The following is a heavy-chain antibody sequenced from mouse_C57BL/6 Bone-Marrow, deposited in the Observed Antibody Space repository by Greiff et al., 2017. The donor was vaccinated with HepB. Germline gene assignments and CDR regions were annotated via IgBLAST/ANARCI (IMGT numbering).Heavy chain of an antibody. V-gene: IGHV1-52*01. CDR2: IDPSDSET. Sequence: QVQLQQPGAELVRPGYSVKLSCKASGYTFTSYWLHWVKQRPIQGLEWIGNIDPSDSETHYNQKVKDKATLTVDKSSSTAYMQLSSLTSEDSAFYYCERSEGYVSSWYYYAMDYWGQGTSVTVSS. CDR3: ERSEGYVSSWYYYAMDY. D-gene: IGHD1-1*01. J-gene: IGHJ4*01. CDR1: GYTFTSYW.